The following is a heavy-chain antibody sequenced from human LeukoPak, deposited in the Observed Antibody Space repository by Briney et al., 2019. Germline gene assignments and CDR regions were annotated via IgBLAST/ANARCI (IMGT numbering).Heavy chain of an antibody. CDR2: ISSSGSTI. Sequence: GGSLRLSCAASGFTFSIYWMSWVRQAPGKGLEWVSYISSSGSTIYYADSVKGRFTISRDNAKNSLYLQMNSLRAEDTAVYYCARGVASSGWYPLYWGQGTLVTVSS. V-gene: IGHV3-48*04. CDR3: ARGVASSGWYPLY. D-gene: IGHD6-19*01. J-gene: IGHJ4*02. CDR1: GFTFSIYW.